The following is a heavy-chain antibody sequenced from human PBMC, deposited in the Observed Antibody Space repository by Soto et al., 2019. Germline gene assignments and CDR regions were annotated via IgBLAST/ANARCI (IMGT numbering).Heavy chain of an antibody. CDR2: ISSDGAKI. CDR3: ARDPPTGTTLDWADS. J-gene: IGHJ4*02. D-gene: IGHD1-7*01. CDR1: GFTFNSYV. Sequence: GSLRLSCAASGFTFNSYVMCWVRQVPGKGLEWVSCISSDGAKIFYADSVKGRFTISRDNAKNSLYLQMSGLKDEDTAVYYCARDPPTGTTLDWADSWGQGTLVTVSS. V-gene: IGHV3-21*01.